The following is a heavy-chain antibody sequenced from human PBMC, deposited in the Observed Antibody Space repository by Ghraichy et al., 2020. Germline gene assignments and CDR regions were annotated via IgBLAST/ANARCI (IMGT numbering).Heavy chain of an antibody. CDR1: GGSFSGYY. Sequence: ETLSLTCAVYGGSFSGYYWSWIRQPPGKGLEWIGEINHSGSTNYNPSLKSRVTISVDTSKNQFSLKLSSVTAADTAVYYCARAPLLWFGELSLYYYYGMDVWGQGTTVTVSS. J-gene: IGHJ6*02. D-gene: IGHD3-10*01. CDR3: ARAPLLWFGELSLYYYYGMDV. V-gene: IGHV4-34*01. CDR2: INHSGST.